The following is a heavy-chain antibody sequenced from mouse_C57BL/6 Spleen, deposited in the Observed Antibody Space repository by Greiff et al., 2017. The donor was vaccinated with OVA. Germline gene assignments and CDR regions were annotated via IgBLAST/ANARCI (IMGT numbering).Heavy chain of an antibody. CDR1: GYAFSSSW. Sequence: QVQLQQSGPELVKPGASVKISCKASGYAFSSSWMNWVKQRPGTGLEWIGRIYPGAGDTNYNGKFKGKATLTADKSSSTAYMQLSSLTSEDSAVYFCARASYGYWFAYWGQGTLVTVSA. V-gene: IGHV1-82*01. D-gene: IGHD2-2*01. CDR3: ARASYGYWFAY. J-gene: IGHJ3*01. CDR2: IYPGAGDT.